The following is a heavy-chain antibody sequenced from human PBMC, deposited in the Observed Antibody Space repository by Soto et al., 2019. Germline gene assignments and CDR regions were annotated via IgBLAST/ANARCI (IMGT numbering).Heavy chain of an antibody. J-gene: IGHJ5*02. CDR1: GGSISSSNW. Sequence: SETLSLTCAVSGGSISSSNWWSWVRQPPGKGLEWIGEIYHSGSTNYNPSLKSRVTISVDKSKNQFSLKLSSVTAADTAVYYCAREPSGSENWFDPWRQGTLATVSS. CDR2: IYHSGST. CDR3: AREPSGSENWFDP. D-gene: IGHD6-6*01. V-gene: IGHV4-4*02.